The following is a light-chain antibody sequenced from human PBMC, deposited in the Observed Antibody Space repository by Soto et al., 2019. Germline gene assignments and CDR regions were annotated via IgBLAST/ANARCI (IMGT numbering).Light chain of an antibody. CDR1: QSVSSY. Sequence: EIVLTQSPATLSLSPGERATLSCRASQSVSSYLAWYQQKPGQAPRLLIYDASNRATGIPARFSGSGSGTDFTLTITSLGPEDFAVYYCQKRSNWPSTFGGGTKVEIK. CDR2: DAS. CDR3: QKRSNWPST. V-gene: IGKV3-11*01. J-gene: IGKJ4*01.